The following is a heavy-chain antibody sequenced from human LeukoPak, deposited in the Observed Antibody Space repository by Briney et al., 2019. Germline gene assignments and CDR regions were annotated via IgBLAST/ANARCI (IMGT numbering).Heavy chain of an antibody. V-gene: IGHV4-59*01. J-gene: IGHJ6*02. CDR1: GGSISSYY. Sequence: PSETLSLTYTVSGGSISSYYWSWIRQPPGKGLEWIGYIYYSGSTNYNPSLKSRVTISVDTSKNQFSLKLSSVTAADTAVYYCARDHLRDGYNSYGMDVWGQGTTVTVSS. CDR2: IYYSGST. CDR3: ARDHLRDGYNSYGMDV. D-gene: IGHD5-24*01.